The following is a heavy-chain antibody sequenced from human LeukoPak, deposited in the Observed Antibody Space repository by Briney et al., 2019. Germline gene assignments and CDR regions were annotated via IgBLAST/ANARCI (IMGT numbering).Heavy chain of an antibody. V-gene: IGHV3-23*01. CDR1: GFTFSSYA. D-gene: IGHD3-3*01. CDR2: IRGSGGST. Sequence: GGSLRLSCAASGFTFSSYAMSWVRQPPGKGLEWVSAIRGSGGSTYYAESVKGRFTISRDNSKNTLYLQLNSLRAEDTAVYYCAKAGTFGVVTDFDYWGQGTLVTVSS. CDR3: AKAGTFGVVTDFDY. J-gene: IGHJ4*02.